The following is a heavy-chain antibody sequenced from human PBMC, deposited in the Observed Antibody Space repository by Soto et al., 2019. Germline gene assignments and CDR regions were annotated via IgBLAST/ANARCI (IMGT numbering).Heavy chain of an antibody. CDR3: SRTYYDSGWYSNWFDP. D-gene: IGHD6-19*01. V-gene: IGHV4-34*01. J-gene: IGHJ5*02. CDR2: IDHRGST. CDR1: GGSFSDYY. Sequence: SETLSLTCAVYGGSFSDYYWSWIRQPPGKGLEWIGEIDHRGSTNYNPSLKSRVTISVDTSKNQFSLKLISVTAADTAVYFCSRTYYDSGWYSNWFDPWGQGTLVTVSS.